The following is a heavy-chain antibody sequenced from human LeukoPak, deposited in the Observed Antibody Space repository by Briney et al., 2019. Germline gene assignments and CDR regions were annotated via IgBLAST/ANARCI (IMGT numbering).Heavy chain of an antibody. CDR3: AKDSYYDYVWGSYRYTNQFDY. CDR2: MSGSGGST. D-gene: IGHD3-16*02. Sequence: GGSLRLSCAASGFTFSYYEMNWVRQAPGKGLEWVSGMSGSGGSTYYADSVKGRFTISRDNSKNTLYLQMNSLRAEDTAVYYCAKDSYYDYVWGSYRYTNQFDYWGQGTLVTVSS. CDR1: GFTFSYYE. J-gene: IGHJ4*02. V-gene: IGHV3-23*01.